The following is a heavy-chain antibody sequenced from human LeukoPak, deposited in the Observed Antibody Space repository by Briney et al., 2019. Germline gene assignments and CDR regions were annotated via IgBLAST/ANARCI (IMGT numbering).Heavy chain of an antibody. CDR2: MNPNSGNT. Sequence: ASVKVSCKASGYTFTSYDINWVRQATGQGLEWMGWMNPNSGNTNYAQKLQGRVTMTTDTSTSTAYMELRSLRSDDTAVYYCARDRGPAHSGWHGPPSNWFDPWGQGTLVTVSS. V-gene: IGHV1-18*01. CDR3: ARDRGPAHSGWHGPPSNWFDP. D-gene: IGHD6-19*01. CDR1: GYTFTSYD. J-gene: IGHJ5*02.